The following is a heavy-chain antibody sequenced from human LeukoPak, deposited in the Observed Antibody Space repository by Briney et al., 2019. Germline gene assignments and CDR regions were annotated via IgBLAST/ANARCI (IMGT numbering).Heavy chain of an antibody. CDR1: GGTFSSYA. CDR2: IIPIFGTA. V-gene: IGHV1-69*05. CDR3: ARMYSSSFDAFDI. Sequence: GASVKVSFKASGGTFSSYAISWVRQAPGQGLEWMGGIIPIFGTANYAQEFQGRVTITTDESTSTAYMELSSLRSEDTAVYYCARMYSSSFDAFDIWGQGTMVTVSS. J-gene: IGHJ3*02. D-gene: IGHD6-6*01.